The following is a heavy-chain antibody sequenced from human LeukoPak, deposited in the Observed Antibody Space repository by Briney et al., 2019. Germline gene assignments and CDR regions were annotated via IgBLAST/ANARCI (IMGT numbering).Heavy chain of an antibody. CDR2: IYTSGST. J-gene: IGHJ5*02. Sequence: SETLSLTCTVSGGSISSYYWSWIRQPAGKGLEWIGRIYTSGSTNYTPSLKSRVTMSVDTSKNQFSLKLSSVTAADTAVYYCARFPVTTPQGNWFDPWGQGTLVTVSS. CDR3: ARFPVTTPQGNWFDP. D-gene: IGHD4-11*01. V-gene: IGHV4-4*07. CDR1: GGSISSYY.